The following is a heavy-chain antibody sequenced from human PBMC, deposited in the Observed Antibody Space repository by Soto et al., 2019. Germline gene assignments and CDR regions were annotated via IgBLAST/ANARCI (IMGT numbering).Heavy chain of an antibody. Sequence: GGSLRLSCAASGFTFSSYWMSWVRQAPGKGLEWVANIKQDGSEKYYVDSVKGRFTISRDNAKNSLYLQMNSLRAEDTAVYYCARSPSLTIAGPGPGLEWLSLNWFDPWGQGTLVTVSS. CDR1: GFTFSSYW. D-gene: IGHD3-3*01. J-gene: IGHJ5*02. CDR2: IKQDGSEK. CDR3: ARSPSLTIAGPGPGLEWLSLNWFDP. V-gene: IGHV3-7*01.